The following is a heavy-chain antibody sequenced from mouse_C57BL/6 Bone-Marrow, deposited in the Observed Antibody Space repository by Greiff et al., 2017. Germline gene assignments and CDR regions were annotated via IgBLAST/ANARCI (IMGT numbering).Heavy chain of an antibody. CDR2: INPDSSTI. V-gene: IGHV4-1*01. D-gene: IGHD2-1*01. J-gene: IGHJ2*01. CDR1: GIDFSRYW. Sequence: EVKLMESGGGLVQPGGSLKLSCAASGIDFSRYWMSWVRRAPGKGLEWIGEINPDSSTINYAPSLKDKFIISRDNAKNTLYLQMRKVRSEDTALYYCASRAHYGNYDDDWGQGTTLTVSS. CDR3: ASRAHYGNYDDD.